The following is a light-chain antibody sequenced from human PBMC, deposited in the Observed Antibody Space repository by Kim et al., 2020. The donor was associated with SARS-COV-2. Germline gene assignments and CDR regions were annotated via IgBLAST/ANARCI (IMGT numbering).Light chain of an antibody. J-gene: IGLJ1*01. CDR2: YDS. CDR1: NLGRIS. CDR3: QVWDNDSDQYV. V-gene: IGLV3-21*04. Sequence: SYELTQPPSVSVAPGQTATIYCEGNNLGRISVHWYQQKPGQAPLVVMFYDSGRPSGIPERFSGSNSGNTATLTISRVEAGDEADYYCQVWDNDSDQYVFGTGTQLTVL.